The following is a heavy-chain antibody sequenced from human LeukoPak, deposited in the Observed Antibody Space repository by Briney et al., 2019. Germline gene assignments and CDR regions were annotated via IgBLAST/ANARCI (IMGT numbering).Heavy chain of an antibody. CDR2: ISSSSSTYI. CDR1: GFTFIDYT. J-gene: IGHJ3*02. V-gene: IGHV3-21*01. Sequence: GGSLRLSCAASGFTFIDYTMNWVRQAPGKGLEWVSSISSSSSTYIYYADSVKGRFTISRDNAKNSLYLQMNSLRAEDTAVYYCARDHRDSSGWYNRAFDIWGQGTVVTVSS. CDR3: ARDHRDSSGWYNRAFDI. D-gene: IGHD6-19*01.